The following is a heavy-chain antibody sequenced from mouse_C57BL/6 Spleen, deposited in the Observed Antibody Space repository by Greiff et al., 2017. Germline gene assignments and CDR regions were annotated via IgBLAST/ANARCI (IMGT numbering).Heavy chain of an antibody. V-gene: IGHV5-17*01. CDR3: ARHYSKGGYYFDY. CDR1: GFTFSDYG. Sequence: EVQLVESGGGLVKPGGSLKLSCAASGFTFSDYGMHWVRQAPEKGLEWVAYISSGSSTIYYADTVKGRFTISRDNAKNTLFLQMTSLRSEDTAMYYCARHYSKGGYYFDYWGQGTTLTVSS. J-gene: IGHJ2*01. CDR2: ISSGSSTI. D-gene: IGHD2-5*01.